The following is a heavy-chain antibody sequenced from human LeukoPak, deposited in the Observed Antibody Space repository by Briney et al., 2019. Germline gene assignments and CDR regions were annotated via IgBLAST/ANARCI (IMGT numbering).Heavy chain of an antibody. CDR1: GFTFSNYG. CDR2: ISGSGRNT. Sequence: GGSLRLSCAASGFTFSNYGMYWVRQAPGKGLEWVSSISGSGRNTYYADSVKGRLTISRDNSKNTLYLQMNSLRAEDTALYYCAKDSELENLTGYSRNWGQGTLVTVSS. CDR3: AKDSELENLTGYSRN. V-gene: IGHV3-23*01. D-gene: IGHD3-9*01. J-gene: IGHJ4*02.